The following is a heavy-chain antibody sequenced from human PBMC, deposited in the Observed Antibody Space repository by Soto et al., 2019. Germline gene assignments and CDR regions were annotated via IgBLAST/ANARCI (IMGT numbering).Heavy chain of an antibody. D-gene: IGHD3-9*01. J-gene: IGHJ3*02. CDR1: GYTFTSYA. Sequence: QVPLVQSGAEVKKPGASVKVSCKASGYTFTSYAMHWVRQAPGQRLEWMGWINAGNGNTKYSQKFQGRVTITRDTSASTAYRELSSLRSEDTAVYYCARWVTGYYKGAFDIWGQGTMVTVSS. V-gene: IGHV1-3*01. CDR2: INAGNGNT. CDR3: ARWVTGYYKGAFDI.